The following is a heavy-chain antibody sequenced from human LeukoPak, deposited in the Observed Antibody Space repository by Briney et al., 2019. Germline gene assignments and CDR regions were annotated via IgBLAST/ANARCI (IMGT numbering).Heavy chain of an antibody. CDR3: ARDPGIAAALAY. J-gene: IGHJ4*02. Sequence: SVKVSCKASGGTFSSYAISWVRQAPGQGLEWMGRIIPIFGTANYAQKFQGRVTITTDESTSTAYMELSNLRSEDTAVYYCARDPGIAAALAYWGQGTLVTVSS. V-gene: IGHV1-69*05. CDR2: IIPIFGTA. CDR1: GGTFSSYA. D-gene: IGHD6-25*01.